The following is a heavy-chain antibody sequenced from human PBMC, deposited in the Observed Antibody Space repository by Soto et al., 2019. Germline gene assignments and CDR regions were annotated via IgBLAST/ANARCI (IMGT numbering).Heavy chain of an antibody. V-gene: IGHV4-38-2*02. CDR3: ARNNWNYWFDP. J-gene: IGHJ5*02. CDR2: IYHSGST. CDR1: GYSISSGYY. Sequence: SETLSLTCTVSGYSISSGYYWGWIRQPPGKGLEWIGSIYHSGSTYYNPSLKSRVTISVDTSKNQFSLKLSSVTAADTAVYYCARNNWNYWFDPWGQGTLVTVS. D-gene: IGHD1-7*01.